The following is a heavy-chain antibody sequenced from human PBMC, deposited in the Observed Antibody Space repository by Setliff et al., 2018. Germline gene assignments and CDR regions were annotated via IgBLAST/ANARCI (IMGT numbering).Heavy chain of an antibody. CDR3: ARDVFDFRTGQAGP. Sequence: PGGSLRLSCAASGFIFSDYYMTWIRQAPGKGLEWVSYISRGGNYANYADSVKGRFIISRDNAKNSLYLQMNSLRVEDTAVYYCARDVFDFRTGQAGPWGQGTLVTVSS. J-gene: IGHJ5*02. V-gene: IGHV3-11*06. D-gene: IGHD3-3*01. CDR2: ISRGGNYA. CDR1: GFIFSDYY.